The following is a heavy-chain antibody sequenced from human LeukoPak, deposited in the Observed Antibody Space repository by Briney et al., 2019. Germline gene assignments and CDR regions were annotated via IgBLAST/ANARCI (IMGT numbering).Heavy chain of an antibody. CDR3: ARHILGYCSSTSCPRNPYYYGMDV. CDR1: GYSFTSYW. V-gene: IGHV5-51*01. D-gene: IGHD2-2*01. Sequence: GESLKISCKGSGYSFTSYWIGWVRQMPGKGLEWMGIIYPGDSDTRYSPSFQGQVTISADKSISTAYLQWSSLKASDTAMYYCARHILGYCSSTSCPRNPYYYGMDVWGQGTTVTVSS. J-gene: IGHJ6*02. CDR2: IYPGDSDT.